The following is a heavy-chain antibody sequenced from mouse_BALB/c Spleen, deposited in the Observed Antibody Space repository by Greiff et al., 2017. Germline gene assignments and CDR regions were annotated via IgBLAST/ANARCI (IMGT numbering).Heavy chain of an antibody. J-gene: IGHJ2*01. Sequence: EVQLVESGGGLVQPGGSLKLSCAASGFTFSSYAMSWVRQSPEKRLEWVAEISSGGSYTYYPDTVTGRFTISRDNAKNTLYLEMSSLRSEDTAMYYCARDGQLGRFDYWGQGTTLTVSS. CDR2: ISSGGSYT. D-gene: IGHD4-1*02. V-gene: IGHV5-9-4*01. CDR3: ARDGQLGRFDY. CDR1: GFTFSSYA.